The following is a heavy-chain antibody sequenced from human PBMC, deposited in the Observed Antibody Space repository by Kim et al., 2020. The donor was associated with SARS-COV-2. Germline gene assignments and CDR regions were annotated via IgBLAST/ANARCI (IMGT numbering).Heavy chain of an antibody. CDR1: GYTFTSYY. J-gene: IGHJ1*01. Sequence: ASVKVSCKASGYTFTSYYIHWVRQAPGQGLEWMGLINPSTGSTTYAQTLQGRLTMTRDTSTSTVYMELSSLRSDDTAVYYCARVYNWNDVPDYWGQCTLVTVSS. V-gene: IGHV1-46*01. CDR3: ARVYNWNDVPDY. D-gene: IGHD1-20*01. CDR2: INPSTGST.